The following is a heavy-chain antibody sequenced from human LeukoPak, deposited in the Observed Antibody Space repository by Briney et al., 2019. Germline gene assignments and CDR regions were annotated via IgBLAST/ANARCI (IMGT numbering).Heavy chain of an antibody. CDR3: ASYGYYYGSGSPIDY. V-gene: IGHV1-69*06. J-gene: IGHJ4*02. CDR2: IIPIFGTT. CDR1: GGTFNSYA. D-gene: IGHD3-10*01. Sequence: SVKVSCKASGGTFNSYAISWVRQAPGQGLEWMGGIIPIFGTTNYARKFRGRVTLTADKSTRTAYMELSSLRSEDTAVYYCASYGYYYGSGSPIDYWGQGTLVTVSS.